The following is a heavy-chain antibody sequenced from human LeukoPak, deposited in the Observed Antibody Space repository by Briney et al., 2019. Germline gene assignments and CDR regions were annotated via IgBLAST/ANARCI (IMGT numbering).Heavy chain of an antibody. Sequence: GGSLRLSCAASGFIFNDYAMHWVRQAPGKGLEWVAVISWNSGTIAYADSVKGRFTISRDNAKNSLYLQMNSLRPEDMASYFCAKVAAYSSGWYDSWGQGTLVTVSS. V-gene: IGHV3-9*03. J-gene: IGHJ5*01. CDR2: ISWNSGTI. D-gene: IGHD6-19*01. CDR1: GFIFNDYA. CDR3: AKVAAYSSGWYDS.